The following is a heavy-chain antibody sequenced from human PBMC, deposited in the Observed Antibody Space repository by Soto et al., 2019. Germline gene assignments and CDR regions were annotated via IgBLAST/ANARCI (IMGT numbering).Heavy chain of an antibody. CDR2: INHSGST. D-gene: IGHD3-10*01. Sequence: QVQLQQWGAGLLKPSETLSLTCAVYGGSFSGYYWSWIRQPPGKGLEWIGEINHSGSTNYNPSLKSRVTISVDTSKNQFSLKLSSVTAADTAVYYCARAKVTMVRGAERVWFDPWGQGTLVTVSS. V-gene: IGHV4-34*01. J-gene: IGHJ5*02. CDR1: GGSFSGYY. CDR3: ARAKVTMVRGAERVWFDP.